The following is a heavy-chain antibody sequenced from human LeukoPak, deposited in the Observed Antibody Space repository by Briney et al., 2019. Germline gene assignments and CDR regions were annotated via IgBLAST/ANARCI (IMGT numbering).Heavy chain of an antibody. Sequence: GASVKVSCKASGYTFTSYDINWVRQAPGQGLEWMGWINTNTGNPTYAQGFTGRFVFSLDTSVSTAYLQISSLKAEDTAVYYCARVRGSSSGQPLYYYGMDVWGQGTTVTVSS. V-gene: IGHV7-4-1*02. CDR3: ARVRGSSSGQPLYYYGMDV. D-gene: IGHD6-19*01. CDR1: GYTFTSYD. CDR2: INTNTGNP. J-gene: IGHJ6*02.